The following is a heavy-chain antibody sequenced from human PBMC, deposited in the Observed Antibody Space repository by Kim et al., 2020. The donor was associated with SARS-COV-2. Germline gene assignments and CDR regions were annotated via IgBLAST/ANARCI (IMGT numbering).Heavy chain of an antibody. J-gene: IGHJ4*01. V-gene: IGHV4-39*01. CDR2: VFYSGRT. CDR3: ARRGAVAGNPLFDY. Sequence: SETLSLTCTVSGDSISSGDHYWTWIRQSPGKGREWIGSVFYSGRTYYSPSLRSRMSISADTSKNQFSLRLTSVTAADTAIYYCARRGAVAGNPLFDYWG. D-gene: IGHD6-19*01. CDR1: GDSISSGDHY.